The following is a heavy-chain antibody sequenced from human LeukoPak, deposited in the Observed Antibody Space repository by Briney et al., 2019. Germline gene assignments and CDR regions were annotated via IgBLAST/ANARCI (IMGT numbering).Heavy chain of an antibody. D-gene: IGHD2-15*01. CDR2: ISPTGSTT. CDR3: ATHHSTKGFDY. CDR1: GFSFSGHW. Sequence: GGSLRLSCTASGFSFSGHWMHWARQLPGKGLVWVSRISPTGSTTSYADSVKGRFIISKDNSKNTLYLQMNSLRAEDTAVYYCATHHSTKGFDYWGQGTLVTVSS. V-gene: IGHV3-74*01. J-gene: IGHJ4*02.